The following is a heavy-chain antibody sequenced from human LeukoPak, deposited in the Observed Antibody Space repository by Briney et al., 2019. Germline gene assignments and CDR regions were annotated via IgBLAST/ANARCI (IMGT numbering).Heavy chain of an antibody. CDR2: ISGSGGST. J-gene: IGHJ4*02. CDR3: AKGHDSSGYYFDY. CDR1: GFTFSSYA. D-gene: IGHD3-22*01. V-gene: IGHV3-23*01. Sequence: PGGSLRLCCAASGFTFSSYAMSWVRQAPGKGLEWVSAISGSGGSTYYADSVRGRFTISRYNSKNTLDLQMNSLRAEDTAVYYCAKGHDSSGYYFDYWGQGTLVTVSS.